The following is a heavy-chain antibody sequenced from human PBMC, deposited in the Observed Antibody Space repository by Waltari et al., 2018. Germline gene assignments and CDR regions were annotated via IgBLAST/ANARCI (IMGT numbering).Heavy chain of an antibody. CDR1: GGTFSSYA. J-gene: IGHJ5*02. CDR2: VIPIYGTA. D-gene: IGHD2-2*02. Sequence: QVQLVQSGAEVKKPGSSVKVSCKASGGTFSSYAISWVRQAPGQGLEWMGGVIPIYGTANYAQKSQGRVTMTADESTSTAYMELSSLRSEDTAVYYCASRSTSCYRCWFDPWGQGTLVTVSS. CDR3: ASRSTSCYRCWFDP. V-gene: IGHV1-69*01.